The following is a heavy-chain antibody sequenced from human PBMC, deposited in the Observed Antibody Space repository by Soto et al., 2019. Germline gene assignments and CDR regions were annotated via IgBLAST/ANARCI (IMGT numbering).Heavy chain of an antibody. CDR1: GYTFTSYA. CDR2: INAGNGNT. CDR3: ARYRHCSGDSCNYYYIMDL. V-gene: IGHV1-3*01. D-gene: IGHD2-15*01. Sequence: ASVKVSCKASGYTFTSYALHWVRQAPGQRLEWMGWINAGNGNTKYSQKFQGRVTITRDASANTAYMELSSLRSDDTAMYFCARYRHCSGDSCNYYYIMDLWGQGTTVTVSS. J-gene: IGHJ6*02.